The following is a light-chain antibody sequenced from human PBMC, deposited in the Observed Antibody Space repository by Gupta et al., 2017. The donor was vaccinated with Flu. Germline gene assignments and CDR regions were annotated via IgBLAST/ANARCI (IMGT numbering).Light chain of an antibody. CDR1: QYISNY. CDR3: QQSFTIPRT. CDR2: SAS. Sequence: GDRVNSSCRATQYISNYLNWYQQKAGKAPHLLILSASRLQSGVPSRFSGSGSRTDFTLTISRLQAEDFTTYYCQQSFTIPRTFGQGTRLELK. J-gene: IGKJ2*01. V-gene: IGKV1-39*01.